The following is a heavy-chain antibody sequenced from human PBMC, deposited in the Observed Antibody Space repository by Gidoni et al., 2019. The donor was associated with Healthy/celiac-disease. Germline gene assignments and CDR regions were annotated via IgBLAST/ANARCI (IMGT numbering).Heavy chain of an antibody. D-gene: IGHD3-22*01. CDR2: IWYDGSNK. V-gene: IGHV3-33*01. CDR1: GFPFSSSG. Sequence: QVQLVESGGGVVQPGRSLRLSCAASGFPFSSSGMHWVRQAPGKGLEWVAVIWYDGSNKYYADSVKGRFTISRDNSKNTLYLQMNSLRAEDTAVYYCARDGNYYDSSGYYSVVPFDYWGQGTLVTVSS. J-gene: IGHJ4*02. CDR3: ARDGNYYDSSGYYSVVPFDY.